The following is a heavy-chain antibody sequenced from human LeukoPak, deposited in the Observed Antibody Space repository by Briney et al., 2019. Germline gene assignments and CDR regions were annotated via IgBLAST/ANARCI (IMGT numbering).Heavy chain of an antibody. V-gene: IGHV4-30-4*01. CDR3: ARGRDYGDYRSWYYFDY. J-gene: IGHJ4*02. CDR2: IYYTGST. Sequence: SETLSLTCTVSGGSITSSHYYWSWIRQPPGKGLEWIAYIYYTGSTFYNPSLKSRLTISVDTSKNQFSLKLTSVTAADTAVYYCARGRDYGDYRSWYYFDYWGQGTLVTVSS. CDR1: GGSITSSHYY. D-gene: IGHD4-17*01.